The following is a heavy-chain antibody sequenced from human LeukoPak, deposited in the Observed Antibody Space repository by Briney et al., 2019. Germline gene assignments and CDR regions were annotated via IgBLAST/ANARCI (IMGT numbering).Heavy chain of an antibody. Sequence: PSETLSLTCAVSGSSVSRTFDWGWIRQTPGKGLEWIGSISHSGSAFYKPSLKSRVKPSLETSKNRFCLSLSTVTAPATAFYYFARQVYSDYVHPFDYWGQGTLVSVSS. V-gene: IGHV4-38-2*01. D-gene: IGHD4-11*01. CDR2: ISHSGSA. CDR3: ARQVYSDYVHPFDY. J-gene: IGHJ4*02. CDR1: GSSVSRTFD.